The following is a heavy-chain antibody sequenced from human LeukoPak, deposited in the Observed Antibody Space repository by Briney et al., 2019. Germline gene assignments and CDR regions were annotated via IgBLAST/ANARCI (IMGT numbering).Heavy chain of an antibody. V-gene: IGHV4-31*03. CDR2: IYYSGST. CDR3: SRVLGANRGRNWFDP. Sequence: SETLSLTCTVSGGSISSGGYYWSWIRQHPGKGLEWIGYIYYSGSTYYNPSLKSRVTISVDTSKNQFSLKLSSVTAADTAVYYCSRVLGANRGRNWFDPWGQGTLVTVSS. J-gene: IGHJ5*02. CDR1: GGSISSGGYY. D-gene: IGHD4/OR15-4a*01.